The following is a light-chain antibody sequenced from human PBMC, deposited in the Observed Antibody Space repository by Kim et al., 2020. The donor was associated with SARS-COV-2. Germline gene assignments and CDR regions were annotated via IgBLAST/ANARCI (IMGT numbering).Light chain of an antibody. J-gene: IGLJ2*01. V-gene: IGLV1-40*01. CDR2: GNT. CDR1: NSNIGAGYD. Sequence: GQRVTISCTGNNSNIGAGYDVHWYKQLPGTAPKLLIYGNTNRPSGVPDRFSGSKSGTSASLAITGLQPEDEADYNCQSFDTSLRGVFGGGTQLTVL. CDR3: QSFDTSLRGV.